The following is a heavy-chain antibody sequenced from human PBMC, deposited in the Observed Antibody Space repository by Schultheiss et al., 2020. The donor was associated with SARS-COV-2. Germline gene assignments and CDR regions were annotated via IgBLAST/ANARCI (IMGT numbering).Heavy chain of an antibody. CDR1: GGSISSGSYY. CDR3: ARSIVATDFDY. CDR2: IYTSGST. Sequence: SETLSLTCTVSGGSISSGSYYWSWIRQPAGKGLEWIGRIYTSGSTNYNPSLKSRVTISVDTSKNQFSLKLSSVTAADTAVYYCARSIVATDFDYWGQGTLVTVSS. J-gene: IGHJ4*02. V-gene: IGHV4-61*02. D-gene: IGHD5-12*01.